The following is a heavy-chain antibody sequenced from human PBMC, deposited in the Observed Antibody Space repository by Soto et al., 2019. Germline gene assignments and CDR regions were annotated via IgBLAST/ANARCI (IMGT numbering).Heavy chain of an antibody. J-gene: IGHJ6*02. V-gene: IGHV3-9*01. Sequence: EVQVVESGGGLVQPGRSLRLSCAASGFSFDDYAMHWVRQAPGKGLEWVSGISWNSGTIGYADSVKGRFTISRDNAKNSLYLQMNSLSADDTALYDCAKSPGGTASGMGGGGQGTTVTVSS. CDR1: GFSFDDYA. D-gene: IGHD6-25*01. CDR2: ISWNSGTI. CDR3: AKSPGGTASGMGG.